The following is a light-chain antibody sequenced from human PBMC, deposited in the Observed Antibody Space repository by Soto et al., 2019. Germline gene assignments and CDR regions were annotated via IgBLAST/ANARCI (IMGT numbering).Light chain of an antibody. CDR3: QQLHDYPIT. V-gene: IGKV1-9*01. CDR1: QGIDSS. J-gene: IGKJ5*01. CDR2: AAS. Sequence: ILLTGSPSSLSASVGDRVTITCRASQGIDSSFAWYQQKPGKAPKLLIYAASSLQSGVPSRFSGSGSGTDFTLTISSLQPEDFATYYCQQLHDYPITFGQGTRLEIK.